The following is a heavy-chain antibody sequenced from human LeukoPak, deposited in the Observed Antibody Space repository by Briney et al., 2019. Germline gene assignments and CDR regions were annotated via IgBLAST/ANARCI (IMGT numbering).Heavy chain of an antibody. CDR1: GFTFSSYA. CDR2: ISYDGSNK. Sequence: GGSLRLSCAASGFTFSSYAMHWVRQAPGKGLEWVAVISYDGSNKYYADSVKGRFTISRDNSKNTLYLQMNSLRAEDTAVYYCAREESSSSGYYFDYWGQGTLVTVSS. CDR3: AREESSSSGYYFDY. V-gene: IGHV3-30*04. D-gene: IGHD6-6*01. J-gene: IGHJ4*02.